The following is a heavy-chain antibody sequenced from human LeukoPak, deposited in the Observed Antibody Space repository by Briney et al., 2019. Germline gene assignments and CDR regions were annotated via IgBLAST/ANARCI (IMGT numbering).Heavy chain of an antibody. CDR1: GFTFSRYS. CDR2: IYSGGST. Sequence: GGSLRLSCVGSGFTFSRYSMNWVRQAPGKGLEWVSVIYSGGSTYYADCVKGRFTISRDNSKNTLYLQMNSLRAEDTAVYYCAREAVIGLDAFDIWGQGTMVTVSS. CDR3: AREAVIGLDAFDI. V-gene: IGHV3-66*01. J-gene: IGHJ3*02.